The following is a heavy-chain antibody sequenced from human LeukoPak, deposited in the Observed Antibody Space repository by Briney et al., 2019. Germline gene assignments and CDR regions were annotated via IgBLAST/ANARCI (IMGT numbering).Heavy chain of an antibody. V-gene: IGHV1-46*01. Sequence: ASVKVSCKASGYTFTSYGISWVRQAPGQGLEWIGLINPTGTGTLYAQKFQGRVTMTRDMSTSTDYMELSSLRSEDTAVYYCARDNSVGDIAWWFDPWGQGTQVTVSS. CDR3: ARDNSVGDIAWWFDP. CDR2: INPTGTGT. D-gene: IGHD3-10*01. J-gene: IGHJ5*02. CDR1: GYTFTSYG.